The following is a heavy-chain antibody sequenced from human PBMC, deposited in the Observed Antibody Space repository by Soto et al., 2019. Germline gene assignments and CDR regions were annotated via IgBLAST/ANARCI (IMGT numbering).Heavy chain of an antibody. D-gene: IGHD3-3*01. V-gene: IGHV4-31*03. J-gene: IGHJ4*02. CDR2: IYYSGST. CDR3: ARHYTYFDY. CDR1: GCSISSGGYH. Sequence: SETLSLTCTVSGCSISSGGYHWSWIRQHPGKGLEWIGYIYYSGSTYYNPSLKSRVTISVDTSKNQFSLKLSSVTAADTAVYYCARHYTYFDYWGQGTLVTVSS.